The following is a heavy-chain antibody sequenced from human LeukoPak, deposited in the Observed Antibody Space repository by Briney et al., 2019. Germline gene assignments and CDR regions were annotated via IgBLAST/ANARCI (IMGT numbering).Heavy chain of an antibody. D-gene: IGHD2-8*02. Sequence: ASVKASCKASGYTFSSYDINWARQATGQGLGWMGWMNPSTGNTVYAQKFQGRVTMTRDTSTSTAYMELSSLKSEDTAVYYCARLSETPAFYPGGRYLYLAYWGQGAQVTVSS. V-gene: IGHV1-8*01. J-gene: IGHJ4*02. CDR2: MNPSTGNT. CDR3: ARLSETPAFYPGGRYLYLAY. CDR1: GYTFSSYD.